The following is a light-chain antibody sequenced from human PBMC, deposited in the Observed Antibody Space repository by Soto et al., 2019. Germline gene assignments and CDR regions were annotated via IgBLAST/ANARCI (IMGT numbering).Light chain of an antibody. Sequence: DIPMAQSPSSVSVSVGDRVTITCRASQGISTALAWYQLKPGKAPKLLIYAASSLQSGVPSRFSGTGSGTDFTLTISSLQPEDSASYYCQQADSFPLTFGGGTKVEIK. CDR1: QGISTA. V-gene: IGKV1-12*01. CDR2: AAS. CDR3: QQADSFPLT. J-gene: IGKJ4*01.